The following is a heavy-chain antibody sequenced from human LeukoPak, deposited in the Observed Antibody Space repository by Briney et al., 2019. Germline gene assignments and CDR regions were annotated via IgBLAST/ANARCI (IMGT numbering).Heavy chain of an antibody. V-gene: IGHV3-9*01. CDR1: GFTFDDYA. CDR2: ISWNSGSI. D-gene: IGHD3-10*01. Sequence: PGRSLRLSCAASGFTFDDYAMHWVRQAPGKGLEWVLGISWNSGSIGYADSVKGRFTISRDDAKNSLYLQMNSLRAEDTALYYCAKGGFGELLISSGFDYWGQGTLVTVSS. J-gene: IGHJ4*02. CDR3: AKGGFGELLISSGFDY.